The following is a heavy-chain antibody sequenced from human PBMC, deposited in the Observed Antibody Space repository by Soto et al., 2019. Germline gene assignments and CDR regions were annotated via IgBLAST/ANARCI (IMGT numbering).Heavy chain of an antibody. J-gene: IGHJ6*02. CDR1: GFTFSSYG. D-gene: IGHD4-17*01. Sequence: GGSLRLSCAASGFTFSSYGMHWVRQAPGKGLEWVAVISYDGSNKDYADSVKGRFTISRDNSKNTLYLQMNSLRAEDTAVYYCAKVPRGGDLYGLAVWGQGTTVTVSS. CDR3: AKVPRGGDLYGLAV. V-gene: IGHV3-30*18. CDR2: ISYDGSNK.